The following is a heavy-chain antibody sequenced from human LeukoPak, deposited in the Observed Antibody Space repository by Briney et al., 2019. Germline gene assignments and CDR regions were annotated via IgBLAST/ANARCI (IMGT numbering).Heavy chain of an antibody. CDR1: GYTFTGYY. D-gene: IGHD3-10*01. J-gene: IGHJ4*02. CDR2: INPNSGGT. Sequence: ASVKVSCKASGYTFTGYYMHWVGQAPGQGLEWMGRINPNSGGTNYARKFQGRVTMTRDTSISTAYMELSRLRSDDTAVYYCARPYGSGSYYSDYWGQGTLVTVSS. CDR3: ARPYGSGSYYSDY. V-gene: IGHV1-2*06.